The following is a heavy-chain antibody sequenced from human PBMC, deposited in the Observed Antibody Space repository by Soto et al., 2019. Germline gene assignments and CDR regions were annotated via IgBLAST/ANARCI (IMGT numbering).Heavy chain of an antibody. J-gene: IGHJ4*02. D-gene: IGHD3-16*01. V-gene: IGHV3-48*02. Sequence: EVQLVESGGGLVQPGGYLRLSCVASGFTFDRYAMNWVRQAPGKGLEWLSWISPDSATVEYSDSVTGRFTMYRDDAKNLLKLQMNSLKDEDTAVYYCARDHRWAFDYWGQGTRVTVTS. CDR1: GFTFDRYA. CDR3: ARDHRWAFDY. CDR2: ISPDSATV.